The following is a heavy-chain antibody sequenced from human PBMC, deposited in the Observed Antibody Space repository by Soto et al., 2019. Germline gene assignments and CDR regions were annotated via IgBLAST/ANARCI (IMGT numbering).Heavy chain of an antibody. J-gene: IGHJ4*02. V-gene: IGHV5-51*01. D-gene: IGHD3-10*01. Sequence: GESLKISCKGSGYSFISYWIAWVRQMPGKGLEWMGIIYPGDSDTRYSPSFQGQVTISADKSITTAYLQWSSLKASDTAMYYCARPRDVRGLIGFDYWGQGTLVTVSS. CDR3: ARPRDVRGLIGFDY. CDR2: IYPGDSDT. CDR1: GYSFISYW.